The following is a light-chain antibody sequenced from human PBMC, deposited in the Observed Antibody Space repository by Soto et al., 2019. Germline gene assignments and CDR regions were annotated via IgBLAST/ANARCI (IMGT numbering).Light chain of an antibody. CDR3: ASWDDSLSGVA. V-gene: IGLV1-47*01. CDR1: SFTIGSNY. CDR2: RNN. J-gene: IGLJ2*01. Sequence: QLVLTQPPSASGTPGQRVTISCSGSSFTIGSNYVYWYQQLPGTAPKLLIYRNNQRPSGVPDRFSASKSGTSASLAISGLRSEDEADYYCASWDDSLSGVAFGGGTKLTVL.